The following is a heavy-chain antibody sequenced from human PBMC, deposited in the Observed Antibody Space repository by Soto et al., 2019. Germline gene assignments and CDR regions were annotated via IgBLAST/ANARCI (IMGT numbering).Heavy chain of an antibody. Sequence: QVQLQESGPGLVKPSQNLSLTCSVSGYSVNSGGHYWNWIRQHPGKGLEWVGYTHASGVTSYNPYLKSRLYLSVDMSKNEVSLKSTSVTAADTAVYFCARAGGYGPKGYAFYIWGQGTMVTVSS. J-gene: IGHJ3*02. V-gene: IGHV4-31*03. D-gene: IGHD1-26*01. CDR2: THASGVT. CDR3: ARAGGYGPKGYAFYI. CDR1: GYSVNSGGHY.